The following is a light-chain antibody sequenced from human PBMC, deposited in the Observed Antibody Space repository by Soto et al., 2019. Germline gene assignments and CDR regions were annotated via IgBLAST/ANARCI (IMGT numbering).Light chain of an antibody. CDR2: GAS. CDR3: QQYGSSPPLT. J-gene: IGKJ4*01. CDR1: RSVSSSF. V-gene: IGKV3-20*01. Sequence: EIVLTQSPGTLSLSPGGRATLSCRVSRSVSSSFLAWYQQKPGQAPRLLIYGASSRATGIPDRFSGSGSGTDFTLTISRLEPEDFAVYYCQQYGSSPPLTFGGGTKVEIK.